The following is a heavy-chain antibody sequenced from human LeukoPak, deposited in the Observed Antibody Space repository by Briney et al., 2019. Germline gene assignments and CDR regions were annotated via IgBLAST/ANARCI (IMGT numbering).Heavy chain of an antibody. V-gene: IGHV3-48*03. J-gene: IGHJ6*03. CDR3: AKDWSSTSHYYYMDV. D-gene: IGHD2-2*01. Sequence: GGSLRLSCAASGFTFSSYEMNWVRQAPGKGLEWVSYISSSGSTIYYADSVKGRFTISRDNSKNTLYLQMNSLRAEDTAVYYCAKDWSSTSHYYYMDVWGKGTTVTVSS. CDR1: GFTFSSYE. CDR2: ISSSGSTI.